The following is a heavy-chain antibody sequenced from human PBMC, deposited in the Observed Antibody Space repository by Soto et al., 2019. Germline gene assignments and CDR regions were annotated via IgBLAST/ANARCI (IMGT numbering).Heavy chain of an antibody. Sequence: SLTCAVYGGSFSGYYWSWIRQPPGKGLEWIGEINHSGSTNYNPSLKSRVTISVDTSKNQFSLKLSSVTAADTAVYYWPPPANWKNLTPAYYYGMDVWGQGTKVTVSS. V-gene: IGHV4-34*01. CDR2: INHSGST. J-gene: IGHJ6*02. CDR1: GGSFSGYY. D-gene: IGHD1-1*01. CDR3: PPPANWKNLTPAYYYGMDV.